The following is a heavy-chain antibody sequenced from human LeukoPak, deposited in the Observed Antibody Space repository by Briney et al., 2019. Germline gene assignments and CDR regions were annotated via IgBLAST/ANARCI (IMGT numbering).Heavy chain of an antibody. V-gene: IGHV1-69*13. D-gene: IGHD2-2*01. J-gene: IGHJ3*02. CDR2: IIPIFGTA. CDR3: AKKDQRDDAFDM. CDR1: GGTFSSYA. Sequence: SVKVSCKASGGTFSSYAISWVRQAPGQGLEWMGGIIPIFGTANYAQKFQGRVTITADESTSTAYMELNSLRAEDTAVYYCAKKDQRDDAFDMWGQGTLVTVSS.